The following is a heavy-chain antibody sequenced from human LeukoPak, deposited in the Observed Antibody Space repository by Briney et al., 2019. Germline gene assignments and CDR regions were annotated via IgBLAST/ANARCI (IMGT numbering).Heavy chain of an antibody. CDR1: GFTFSSFV. D-gene: IGHD4-17*01. V-gene: IGHV3-30-3*01. CDR2: ISYDGSNK. CDR3: ARGYGDYGGTFDI. J-gene: IGHJ3*02. Sequence: QPGRSLRLSCAASGFTFSSFVIHWVRQAPGKALEWVAVISYDGSNKYYADSVKGRFTISRDNSKNTLYLQMNSLRPEDTAVYYCARGYGDYGGTFDIWGRGTMVTVSS.